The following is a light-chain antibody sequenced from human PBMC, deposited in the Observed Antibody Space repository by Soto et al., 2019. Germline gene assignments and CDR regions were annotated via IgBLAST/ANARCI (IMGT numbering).Light chain of an antibody. CDR3: AAWDDSLSGRV. V-gene: IGLV1-47*01. CDR2: RNN. J-gene: IGLJ3*02. CDR1: SSNIGSNY. Sequence: QSVLTQPPSASGTPGQRVTISCSGSSSNIGSNYVYWYQQLPGTAPKLLIYRNNQRPSGVPDRFSGSKSGTSASLAIRGLRSEDEADYYCAAWDDSLSGRVFGGGTKVTVL.